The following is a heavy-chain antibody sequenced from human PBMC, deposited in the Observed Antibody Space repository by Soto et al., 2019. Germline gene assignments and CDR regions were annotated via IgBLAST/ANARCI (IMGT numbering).Heavy chain of an antibody. CDR1: GFSFGSYA. V-gene: IGHV3-23*01. Sequence: GGSLRLSCAASGFSFGSYALSWVRQAPGKGLEWVSTISGSDRHTFYADPVKGRFSISRDTSQSTLYLQMNSLRADDTAIYYCARWSYLDYWGQGTRVTVSS. CDR3: ARWSYLDY. D-gene: IGHD3-3*01. CDR2: ISGSDRHT. J-gene: IGHJ4*02.